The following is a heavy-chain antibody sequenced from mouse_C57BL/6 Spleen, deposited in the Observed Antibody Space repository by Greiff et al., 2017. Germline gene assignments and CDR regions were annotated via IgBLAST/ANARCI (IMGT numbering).Heavy chain of an antibody. Sequence: EVQLVESGGDLVKPGGSLKLSCAASGFTFSSYGMSWVRQTPDKRLEWVATISSGGSYTYYPDSVKGRFTISRDNAKNTLYLQMSSLKSEDTAMYYCARLTGTGGFAYWGQGTTLTVSS. CDR3: ARLTGTGGFAY. CDR2: ISSGGSYT. CDR1: GFTFSSYG. J-gene: IGHJ2*01. V-gene: IGHV5-6*01. D-gene: IGHD4-1*01.